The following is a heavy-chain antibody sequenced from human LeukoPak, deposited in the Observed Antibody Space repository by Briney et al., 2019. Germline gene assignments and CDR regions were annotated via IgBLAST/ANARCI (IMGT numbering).Heavy chain of an antibody. D-gene: IGHD4-23*01. CDR2: IYYSGST. J-gene: IGHJ4*02. Sequence: SETLSLTCTVSGGSISSSSYYWGWIRQPPGKGLEWIGSIYYSGSTYYNPSLKSRVAISVDASKNQFSLKLTSVTAADTAVYYCARAPGVVTSFDYWGQGTLVSVSS. V-gene: IGHV4-39*07. CDR3: ARAPGVVTSFDY. CDR1: GGSISSSSYY.